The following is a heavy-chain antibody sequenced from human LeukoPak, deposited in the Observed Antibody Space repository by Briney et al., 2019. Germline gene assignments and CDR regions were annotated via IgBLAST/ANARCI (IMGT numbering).Heavy chain of an antibody. CDR1: GFTFSSYW. D-gene: IGHD2-15*01. V-gene: IGHV3-7*01. Sequence: PGGSLRLSCAASGFTFSSYWMSWVRQAPGKGREGGANIKQDGSEKFYVGSVEGRLTICRDNGKNSLYMQMNSLSAEDTAVYYCARTRRYCSGGSCLYYFDYWGQGTLVTVSS. CDR3: ARTRRYCSGGSCLYYFDY. CDR2: IKQDGSEK. J-gene: IGHJ4*02.